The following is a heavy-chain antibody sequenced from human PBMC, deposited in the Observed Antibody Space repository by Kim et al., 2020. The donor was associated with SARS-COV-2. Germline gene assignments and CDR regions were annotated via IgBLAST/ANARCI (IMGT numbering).Heavy chain of an antibody. J-gene: IGHJ3*02. CDR3: VRDRMGGAFDI. CDR2: ITKSSTTI. D-gene: IGHD3-16*01. V-gene: IGHV3-48*02. Sequence: GGSLRLSCATSGFTFSANDMNWVRRAPGKGLEWLSFITKSSTTIYYANSVKGRFTISRDNAKNSLYLQINSLRDEDTALYYCVRDRMGGAFDIWGQGTMV. CDR1: GFTFSAND.